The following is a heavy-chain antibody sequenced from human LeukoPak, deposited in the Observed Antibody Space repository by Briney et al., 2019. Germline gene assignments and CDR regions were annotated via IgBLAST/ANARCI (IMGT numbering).Heavy chain of an antibody. J-gene: IGHJ4*02. CDR3: TRGNSNFDY. Sequence: PGGTLRLSYAASGFTSDDYGMSWVRQVPGKGLEWVSGIHRNGGRTSYAASVKGRFTISRDNAKNSLYLQMNSLRVEDTGIYHCTRGNSNFDYWGQGTLVTVSS. V-gene: IGHV3-20*01. CDR2: IHRNGGRT. D-gene: IGHD1-7*01. CDR1: GFTSDDYG.